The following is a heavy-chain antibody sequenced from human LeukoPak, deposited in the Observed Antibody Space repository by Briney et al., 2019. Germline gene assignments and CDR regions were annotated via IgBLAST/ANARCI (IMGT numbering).Heavy chain of an antibody. CDR2: ISGSGGST. V-gene: IGHV3-23*01. D-gene: IGHD2-2*01. Sequence: GGSLRLSCAASGFTFSSYAMSWVRQAPGKGLEWVSAISGSGGSTYYADSVKGRFTISRDNSKNTLYLQMNSLRAEGTAVYYCAKSTGYCSSTSCYYFDYWGQGALVTVSS. CDR1: GFTFSSYA. J-gene: IGHJ4*02. CDR3: AKSTGYCSSTSCYYFDY.